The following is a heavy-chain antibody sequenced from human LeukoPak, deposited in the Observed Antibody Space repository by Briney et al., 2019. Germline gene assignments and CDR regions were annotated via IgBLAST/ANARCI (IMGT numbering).Heavy chain of an antibody. Sequence: ASVKVSCKASGGTFSSYAINWVRQAPGQGPEWMGGIIPIFGRANYAQKFQGRVTMTTDESTSTAYMELSSLRSDDTAVYYCARIGYCSGGSCYLIDYWGQGTLVTVSS. CDR3: ARIGYCSGGSCYLIDY. J-gene: IGHJ4*02. D-gene: IGHD2-15*01. CDR1: GGTFSSYA. V-gene: IGHV1-69*05. CDR2: IIPIFGRA.